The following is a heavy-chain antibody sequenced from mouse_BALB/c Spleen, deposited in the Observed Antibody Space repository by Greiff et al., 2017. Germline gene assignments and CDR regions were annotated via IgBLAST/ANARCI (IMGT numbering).Heavy chain of an antibody. D-gene: IGHD1-1*01. Sequence: EVQLQQSGPELVKPGASVKISCKPSGYTFTEYTMHWVKQSHGKRLEWIGGINPNNGGTSYNQKFKGKATLTVDKSSSTAYMELRSLTSEDSAVDYCARGDYGSKGFAYWGQGTLVTVSA. CDR1: GYTFTEYT. J-gene: IGHJ3*01. CDR3: ARGDYGSKGFAY. CDR2: INPNNGGT. V-gene: IGHV1-18*01.